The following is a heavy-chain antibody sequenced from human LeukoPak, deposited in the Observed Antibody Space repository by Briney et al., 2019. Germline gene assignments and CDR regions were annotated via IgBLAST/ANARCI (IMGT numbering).Heavy chain of an antibody. D-gene: IGHD6-13*01. V-gene: IGHV3-30*04. Sequence: GRSLRLSCAASGFTFSSYAMRWVRQAPGKGLEWVAVISYDGSNKYYADSVKGRFTISRDNSKNTLYLQMNSLRAEDTAVYYCARDRQAAGIFDDYWGQGTLVTVSP. CDR3: ARDRQAAGIFDDY. CDR1: GFTFSSYA. J-gene: IGHJ4*02. CDR2: ISYDGSNK.